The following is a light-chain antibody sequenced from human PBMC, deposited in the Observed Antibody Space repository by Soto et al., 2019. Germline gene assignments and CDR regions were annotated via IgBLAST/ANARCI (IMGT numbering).Light chain of an antibody. CDR3: QSYDSSLSGSTV. V-gene: IGLV1-40*01. CDR1: SSNIGAGYD. J-gene: IGLJ1*01. Sequence: QSVLTQPPSVSGAPGQRVTISCTGSSSNIGAGYDVHWYQQLPGTAPKLLIYGNSNRPSGVPDRFSGSKSGISASLAITGLQAEDEADYYCQSYDSSLSGSTVFGTGTKLTVL. CDR2: GNS.